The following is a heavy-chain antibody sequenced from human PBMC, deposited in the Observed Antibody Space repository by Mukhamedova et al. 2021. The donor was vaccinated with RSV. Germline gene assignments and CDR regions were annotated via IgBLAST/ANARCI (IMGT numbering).Heavy chain of an antibody. CDR3: ASHEVTGDTRDAFDI. CDR2: GIS. V-gene: IGHV4-34*01. J-gene: IGHJ3*02. D-gene: IGHD2-21*02. Sequence: GISNYIPSLKSRATISVDTSGNQFSLRLSSVTAADTALYYCASHEVTGDTRDAFDIWGQGTMVTVSS.